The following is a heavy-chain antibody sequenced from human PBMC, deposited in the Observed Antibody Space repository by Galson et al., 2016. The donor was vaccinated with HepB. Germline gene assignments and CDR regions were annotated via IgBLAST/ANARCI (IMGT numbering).Heavy chain of an antibody. V-gene: IGHV4-4*02. CDR2: IYHSGGT. CDR1: GGSISTSNW. Sequence: SETLSLTCAVSGGSISTSNWWTWVRQSPDKGLEWIGEIYHSGGTNYNPSLKSRVTISVDKANNVFSLKLTSVTAADTAVYYCARDPWRAGQDAYDVWGQGTMVTVSS. D-gene: IGHD6-19*01. J-gene: IGHJ3*01. CDR3: ARDPWRAGQDAYDV.